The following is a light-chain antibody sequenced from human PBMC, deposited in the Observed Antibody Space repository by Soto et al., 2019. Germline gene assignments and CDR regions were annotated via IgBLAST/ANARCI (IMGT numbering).Light chain of an antibody. V-gene: IGLV2-14*01. CDR1: SSDVGGYNY. J-gene: IGLJ2*01. CDR3: SSYASSGTLV. CDR2: EVS. Sequence: QSVLTQPASVSGSPGQSITISCTGTSSDVGGYNYVSWYQQHPGKAPKLMIYEVSNRPSGVSNRFSGSKSGNTASLTISGLQAEDEADYYCSSYASSGTLVFGGGTKLTVL.